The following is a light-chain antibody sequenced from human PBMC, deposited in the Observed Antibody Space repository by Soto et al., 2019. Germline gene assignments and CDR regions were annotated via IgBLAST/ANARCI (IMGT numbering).Light chain of an antibody. J-gene: IGLJ1*01. CDR3: SSYTTSNTRQIV. V-gene: IGLV2-14*03. Sequence: QSVLTQPASVSGSPGQSITISCTGTSSDVGGYNYVSWYQHHPGKAPKLMIYDVSNRPSGVSNRFSGSKPGNTASLTISGLQPEDEADYYCSSYTTSNTRQIVCGTGTKVTVL. CDR1: SSDVGGYNY. CDR2: DVS.